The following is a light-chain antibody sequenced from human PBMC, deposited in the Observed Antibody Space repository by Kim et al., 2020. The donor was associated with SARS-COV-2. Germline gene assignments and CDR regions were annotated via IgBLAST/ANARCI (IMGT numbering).Light chain of an antibody. CDR2: EAS. V-gene: IGKV1-8*01. Sequence: ASVGDRVTITCRASQDSRNYLAWYQQEPGKAPKLLIYEASTLQSGVPSRFSGSGSGTDFTLTISRLQSEDFATYYCQDYYSYPLTFGGGTKVDIK. CDR3: QDYYSYPLT. CDR1: QDSRNY. J-gene: IGKJ4*01.